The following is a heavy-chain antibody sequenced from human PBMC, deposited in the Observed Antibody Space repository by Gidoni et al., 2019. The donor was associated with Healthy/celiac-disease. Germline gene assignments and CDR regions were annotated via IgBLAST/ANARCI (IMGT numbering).Heavy chain of an antibody. CDR1: GYTFNSYG. D-gene: IGHD2-21*01. V-gene: IGHV1-18*01. CDR2: ISAYNGNT. J-gene: IGHJ2*01. Sequence: QFPLFQSGAEVKKPASSVKVSFRASGYTFNSYGISWVRQAPGQGLEWMGWISAYNGNTNYAQKLQGRVTMTTDTSTSTAYMELRSLRSDDTAVYYCARALLRTWPHWYFDLWGRGTLVTVSS. CDR3: ARALLRTWPHWYFDL.